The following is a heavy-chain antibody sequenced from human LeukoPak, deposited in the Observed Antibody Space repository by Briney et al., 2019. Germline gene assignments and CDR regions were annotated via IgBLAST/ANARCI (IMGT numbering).Heavy chain of an antibody. CDR3: AKDPNGDYIGAFDI. D-gene: IGHD4-17*01. CDR1: EFTFNNYG. V-gene: IGHV3-23*01. Sequence: GGSLRLSCVTSEFTFNNYGMTWVRQAPGKGLEWVSSISGSGGSTQYADSVQGRFTISRDNSKNTLYLQMNSLRAEDSAVYYCAKDPNGDYIGAFDIWGQGTMVTVSS. J-gene: IGHJ3*02. CDR2: ISGSGGST.